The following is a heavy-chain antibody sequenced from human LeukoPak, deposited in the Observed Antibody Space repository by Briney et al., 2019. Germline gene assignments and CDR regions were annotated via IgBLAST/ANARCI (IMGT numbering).Heavy chain of an antibody. Sequence: GGSLRLSCAASGFTFSSYWMSWVRQAPGKGLVWVSRINSDGSSTSYADSVKGRFTISRDNAKNTLYLQMNSLRAEDTAVYYCARDHGSSSVYYYYGMDVWGQGTTVTVSS. D-gene: IGHD6-6*01. CDR1: GFTFSSYW. CDR2: INSDGSST. J-gene: IGHJ6*02. CDR3: ARDHGSSSVYYYYGMDV. V-gene: IGHV3-74*01.